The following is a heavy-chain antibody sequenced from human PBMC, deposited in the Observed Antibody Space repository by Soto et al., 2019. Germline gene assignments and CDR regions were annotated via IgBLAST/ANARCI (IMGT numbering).Heavy chain of an antibody. CDR3: ASGRGYSYGSFDY. CDR1: GGSISSYY. D-gene: IGHD5-18*01. J-gene: IGHJ4*02. Sequence: QVQLQESGPGLVKPSETLSLTCTVSGGSISSYYWSWIRQPPGKGLEWIGDIYYSGSTNYNPSLTSRVTISVDTSKDQFSLKLNSVTAADTAMYYCASGRGYSYGSFDYWGQGTLVTVSS. CDR2: IYYSGST. V-gene: IGHV4-59*01.